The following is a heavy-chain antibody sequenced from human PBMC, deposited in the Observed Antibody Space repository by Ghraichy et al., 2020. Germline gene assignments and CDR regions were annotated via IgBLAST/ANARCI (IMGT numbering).Heavy chain of an antibody. CDR2: ISSSSSYI. CDR1: GFTFSSYS. CDR3: ARDKSSSHPHDAFDI. J-gene: IGHJ3*02. V-gene: IGHV3-21*01. Sequence: GGSLRLSCAASGFTFSSYSMNWVRQAPGKGLEWVSSISSSSSYIYYADSVKGRFTISRDNAKNSLYLQMNSLRAEDTAVYYCARDKSSSHPHDAFDIWGQGTMVTVSS. D-gene: IGHD6-13*01.